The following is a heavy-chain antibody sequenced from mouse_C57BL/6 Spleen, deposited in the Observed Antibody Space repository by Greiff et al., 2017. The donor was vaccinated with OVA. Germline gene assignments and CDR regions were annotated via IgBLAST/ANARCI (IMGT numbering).Heavy chain of an antibody. V-gene: IGHV1-55*01. CDR3: ARSTTVDY. Sequence: VKLQQPGAELVKPGASVKMSCKASGYTFPSYWITWVKPRPGQGLEWIGDIYPGSGSTNYNEKFKSKATLTVDTSSSTAYMQLSSLTSEDSAVYYCARSTTVDYWGQGTTLTVSS. D-gene: IGHD1-1*01. CDR1: GYTFPSYW. J-gene: IGHJ2*01. CDR2: IYPGSGST.